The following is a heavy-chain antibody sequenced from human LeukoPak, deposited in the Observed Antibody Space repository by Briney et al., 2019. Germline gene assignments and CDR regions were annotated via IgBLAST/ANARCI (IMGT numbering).Heavy chain of an antibody. CDR1: GFTFSSYW. CDR3: AKMTDTAMVNWFDP. V-gene: IGHV3-74*01. J-gene: IGHJ5*02. Sequence: GGSLRLSCAASGFTFSSYWMYWVRHAPGKGLVCVSRINSDGSSTSYADSVKGRFIISRDNAKNTLYLQMNSLRAEDTAVYYCAKMTDTAMVNWFDPWGQGTLVTVSS. D-gene: IGHD5-18*01. CDR2: INSDGSST.